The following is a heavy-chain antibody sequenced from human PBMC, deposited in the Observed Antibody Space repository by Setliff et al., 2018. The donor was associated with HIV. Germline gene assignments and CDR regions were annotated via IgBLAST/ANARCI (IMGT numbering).Heavy chain of an antibody. Sequence: KTLETLSLTCTVSGGSIRSYYWSWIRRSPGKGLEWIGYVFYNGDTAYNPSLKSRLTISVDTSKSQFSLKLSSVTAADTAVYYCARHVSVVPPTVVTPFGYWGQGTLVTVSS. CDR2: VFYNGDT. V-gene: IGHV4-59*08. D-gene: IGHD4-17*01. J-gene: IGHJ4*02. CDR1: GGSIRSYY. CDR3: ARHVSVVPPTVVTPFGY.